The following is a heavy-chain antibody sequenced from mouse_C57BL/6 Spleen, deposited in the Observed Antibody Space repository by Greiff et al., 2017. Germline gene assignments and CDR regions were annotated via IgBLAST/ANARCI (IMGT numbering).Heavy chain of an antibody. D-gene: IGHD1-1*01. V-gene: IGHV5-16*01. Sequence: DVKLVESEGGLVQPGSSMKLSCTASGFTFSDYYMAWVRQVPEKGLEWVANINYDGSSTYYLDSLKSRFIISRDNAKNILYLQMSNLKSEDTATYYCARGYGNYFDYWGQGTTLTVSS. J-gene: IGHJ2*01. CDR2: INYDGSST. CDR3: ARGYGNYFDY. CDR1: GFTFSDYY.